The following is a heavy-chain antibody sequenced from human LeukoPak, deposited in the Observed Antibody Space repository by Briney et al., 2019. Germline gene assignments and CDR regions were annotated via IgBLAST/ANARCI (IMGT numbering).Heavy chain of an antibody. Sequence: PSETLSLTCTVSGGSISSYYWSWIRQPPGKGLEWIGYIHYSGSTNYNPSLKSRVTISVDTSKNQFSLKLSSVTAAATAVYYFARRGEYFQHWGQGTLVTVSS. J-gene: IGHJ1*01. CDR1: GGSISSYY. CDR3: ARRGEYFQH. V-gene: IGHV4-59*08. CDR2: IHYSGST.